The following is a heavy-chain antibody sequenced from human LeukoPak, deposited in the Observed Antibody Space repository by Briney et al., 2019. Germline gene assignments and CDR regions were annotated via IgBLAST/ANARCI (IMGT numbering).Heavy chain of an antibody. Sequence: GGSVKVSCKASGGTFSSYAISWVRQAPGQGLEWMGGIIPIFGTANYAQKFQGRVTITTDESTSTAYMELSSLRSEDTAVYYCARGDSGSYTPWDYWGQGTLVTVSS. CDR2: IIPIFGTA. CDR3: ARGDSGSYTPWDY. V-gene: IGHV1-69*05. D-gene: IGHD1-26*01. J-gene: IGHJ4*02. CDR1: GGTFSSYA.